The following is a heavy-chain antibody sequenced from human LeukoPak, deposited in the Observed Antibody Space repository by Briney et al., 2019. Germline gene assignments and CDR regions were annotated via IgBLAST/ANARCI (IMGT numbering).Heavy chain of an antibody. CDR1: GGSISSYY. V-gene: IGHV4-59*12. J-gene: IGHJ6*02. Sequence: PSETLSLTCTVSGGSISSYYWSWIRQPPGKGLEWIGYIYYSGSTNYNPSLKSQVTISVDTSKNQFSLKLSSVTAADTAVYYCARDKSGSGSRKAPGYYYGMDVWGQGTTVTVSS. CDR3: ARDKSGSGSRKAPGYYYGMDV. D-gene: IGHD3-10*01. CDR2: IYYSGST.